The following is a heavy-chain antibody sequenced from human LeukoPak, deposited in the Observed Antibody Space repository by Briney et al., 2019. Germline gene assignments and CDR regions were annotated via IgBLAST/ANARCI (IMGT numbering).Heavy chain of an antibody. D-gene: IGHD5-12*01. CDR1: GGTFSSYA. V-gene: IGHV1-69*01. Sequence: ASVKISCKASGGTFSSYAISWVRQAPGQGLEWMGGIIPIFGTANYAQKFQGRVTITADESTSTAYMELSSLRSEDTAVYYCARRGPGLYSGYDLYFDYWGQGTLVTVSS. J-gene: IGHJ4*02. CDR3: ARRGPGLYSGYDLYFDY. CDR2: IIPIFGTA.